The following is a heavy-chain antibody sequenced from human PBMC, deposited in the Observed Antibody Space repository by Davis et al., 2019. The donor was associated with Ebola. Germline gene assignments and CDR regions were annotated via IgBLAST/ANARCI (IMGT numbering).Heavy chain of an antibody. CDR1: GYSFTSYW. CDR3: ARGTNGYNPGGYFDS. CDR2: IYPGDSDI. V-gene: IGHV5-51*01. Sequence: GESLKISCQGSGYSFTSYWIGWVRQMPGKGLEWMGIIYPGDSDIRYSPSFQGQVTISADKSISTAYLQWSSLKASDTAIYYCARGTNGYNPGGYFDSWGQGTLVTVSS. J-gene: IGHJ4*02. D-gene: IGHD5-24*01.